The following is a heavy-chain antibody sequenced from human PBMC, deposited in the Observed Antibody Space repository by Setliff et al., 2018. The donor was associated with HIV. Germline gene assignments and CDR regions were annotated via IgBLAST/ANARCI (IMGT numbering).Heavy chain of an antibody. D-gene: IGHD5-18*01. CDR3: ARQPVDTASFDP. CDR1: GGSFGGYY. V-gene: IGHV4-59*08. Sequence: PSETLSLTCSVSGGSFGGYYWSWIRQPPGKGLEWIGYIYIYNSGSTNYNPSLTSRVTISVDTSKNQFSLKLTSVTAADTAVYYCARQPVDTASFDPWGQGTLVTVSS. CDR2: IYIYNSGST. J-gene: IGHJ5*02.